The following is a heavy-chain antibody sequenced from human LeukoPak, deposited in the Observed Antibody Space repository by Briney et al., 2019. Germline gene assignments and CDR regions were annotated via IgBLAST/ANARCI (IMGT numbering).Heavy chain of an antibody. CDR2: IYSDGKT. CDR3: VTVPEDSGYYYNY. Sequence: GGSLRLSCTDSGFRVSGHYMSWVRQAPGKGLEWVSVIYSDGKTFYADSVKGRFTASKDTSKNVMYLQMNSLTVADTALYYCVTVPEDSGYYYNYWGQGTLVTVSS. CDR1: GFRVSGHY. J-gene: IGHJ4*02. V-gene: IGHV3-53*01. D-gene: IGHD3-22*01.